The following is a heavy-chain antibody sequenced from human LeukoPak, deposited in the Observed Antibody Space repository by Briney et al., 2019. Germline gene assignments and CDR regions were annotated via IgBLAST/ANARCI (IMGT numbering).Heavy chain of an antibody. J-gene: IGHJ6*03. CDR1: GFTFSSYW. CDR2: ISGSGGST. CDR3: AKKIAARPLTYMDV. V-gene: IGHV3-23*01. Sequence: GGSLRLSCAASGFTFSSYWMSWVRQAPGKGLEWVSGISGSGGSTYYADSVKGRFTISRDNSKNTLYLQMNSLRVEDTAVYYCAKKIAARPLTYMDVWGKGTTVTVSS. D-gene: IGHD6-6*01.